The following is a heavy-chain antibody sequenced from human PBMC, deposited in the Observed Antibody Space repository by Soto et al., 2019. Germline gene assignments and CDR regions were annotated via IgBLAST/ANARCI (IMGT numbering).Heavy chain of an antibody. J-gene: IGHJ5*02. D-gene: IGHD2-21*02. CDR1: GGSISSYY. V-gene: IGHV4-59*01. Sequence: SETLSLTCTVSGGSISSYYWSWIRQPPGKGLEWIGYIYYSGSTNYNPSLKSRVTISVDTSKNQFSLKLSAVTAADTAVYYCATLPPRIVVVTTEIPSWGQGTLVTVSS. CDR3: ATLPPRIVVVTTEIPS. CDR2: IYYSGST.